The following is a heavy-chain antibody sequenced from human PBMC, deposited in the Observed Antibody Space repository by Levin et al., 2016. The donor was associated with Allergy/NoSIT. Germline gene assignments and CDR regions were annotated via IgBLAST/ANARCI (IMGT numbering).Heavy chain of an antibody. V-gene: IGHV3-30*02. CDR1: GFSFSDYA. Sequence: GGSLRLSCSASGFSFSDYAMHWVRQAPGRGLEWVSFIRFDGTKKSYGDSVEGRFTISRDNSKSTVYLQMSSLRTEDTAVYYCAKGGIYCSGGRCPTNYGMDVWGQGTTVTVSS. CDR2: IRFDGTKK. D-gene: IGHD2-15*01. J-gene: IGHJ6*02. CDR3: AKGGIYCSGGRCPTNYGMDV.